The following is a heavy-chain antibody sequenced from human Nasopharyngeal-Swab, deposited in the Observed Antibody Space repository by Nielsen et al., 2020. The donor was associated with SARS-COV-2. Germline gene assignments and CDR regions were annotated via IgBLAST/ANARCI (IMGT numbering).Heavy chain of an antibody. J-gene: IGHJ5*02. CDR3: ARGGVRSYWFDP. CDR2: ISSSSSYI. V-gene: IGHV3-21*01. Sequence: GGSLRLSCAASGFTFSSYSMNWVRQAPGKGLEWVSSISSSSSYIYYADSVKGRFTISRDNAKNSLYLQMNSLRAEDTGVYYCARGGVRSYWFDPWGQGTLVIVSS. CDR1: GFTFSSYS. D-gene: IGHD3-16*01.